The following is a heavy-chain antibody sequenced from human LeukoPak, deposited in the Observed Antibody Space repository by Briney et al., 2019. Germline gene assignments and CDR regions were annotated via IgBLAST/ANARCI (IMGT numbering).Heavy chain of an antibody. CDR1: GFTFSSYA. CDR3: AKDRTVGASYWYFDL. Sequence: GGSLRLSCEASGFTFSSYALSWVRQAPGKGLEWVSSISGSGSRTYYTDSVKGRFTISRDNSKNTLYLHMNTLRAEDTAIYYCAKDRTVGASYWYFDLWGRGTLVTVSS. V-gene: IGHV3-23*01. D-gene: IGHD1-26*01. CDR2: ISGSGSRT. J-gene: IGHJ2*01.